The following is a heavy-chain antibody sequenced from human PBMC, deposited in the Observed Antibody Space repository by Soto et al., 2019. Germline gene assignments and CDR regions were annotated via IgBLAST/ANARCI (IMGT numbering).Heavy chain of an antibody. CDR1: GYTFTGYY. D-gene: IGHD6-6*01. V-gene: IGHV1-2*04. CDR3: ARERFWSSSSGGFEP. CDR2: INPNSGGT. Sequence: ASVKVSCKASGYTFTGYYMHWVRQAPGQGLEWMGWINPNSGGTNYAQKFQGWVTMTRDTSISTAYMELSRLRSDDTAVYYCARERFWSSSSGGFEPWGQGTRVTVSS. J-gene: IGHJ5*02.